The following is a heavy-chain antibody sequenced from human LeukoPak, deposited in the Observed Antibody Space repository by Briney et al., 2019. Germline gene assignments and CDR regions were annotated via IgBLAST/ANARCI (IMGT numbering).Heavy chain of an antibody. V-gene: IGHV4-61*02. CDR2: IYTSGST. D-gene: IGHD5-18*01. J-gene: IGHJ4*02. CDR3: ARENRGSNYGWYFDY. Sequence: SQTLSLTCTVSGGSISSGSYYWSWIRQPAGKGLEWIGRIYTSGSTNYNPSLKSRVTISVDTSKNQFSLKLNSVTATDTAVYYCARENRGSNYGWYFDYWGQGTLVTVSS. CDR1: GGSISSGSYY.